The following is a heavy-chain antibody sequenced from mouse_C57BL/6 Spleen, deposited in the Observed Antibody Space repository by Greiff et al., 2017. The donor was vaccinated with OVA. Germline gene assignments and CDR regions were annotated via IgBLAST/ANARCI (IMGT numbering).Heavy chain of an antibody. Sequence: VQLKESGPELVKPGASVKIPCKASGYTFTDYNMDWVKQSHGKSLEWIGDINPNNGGTIYNQKFKGKATLTVDKSSSTAYMELRSLTSEDTAVYYCARRDGWDYAMDYWGQGTSVTVSS. D-gene: IGHD2-3*01. J-gene: IGHJ4*01. CDR1: GYTFTDYN. CDR2: INPNNGGT. CDR3: ARRDGWDYAMDY. V-gene: IGHV1-18*01.